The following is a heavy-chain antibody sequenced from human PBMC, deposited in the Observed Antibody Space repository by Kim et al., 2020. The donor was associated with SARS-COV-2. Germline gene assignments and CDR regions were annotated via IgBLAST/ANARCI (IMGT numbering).Heavy chain of an antibody. V-gene: IGHV3-20*01. D-gene: IGHD3-16*01. CDR2: ST. J-gene: IGHJ4*02. Sequence: STGDADAVKGRLTISRDNAKNSLCLKMNSPRAEDTALYHCVRGYAGGPFDLWGQGTLVTVSS. CDR3: VRGYAGGPFDL.